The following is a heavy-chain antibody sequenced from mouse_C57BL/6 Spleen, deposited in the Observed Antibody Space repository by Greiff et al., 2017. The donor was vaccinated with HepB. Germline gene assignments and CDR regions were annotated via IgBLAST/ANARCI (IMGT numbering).Heavy chain of an antibody. CDR3: AVGLRRPYYFDY. D-gene: IGHD2-2*01. J-gene: IGHJ2*01. V-gene: IGHV1-9*01. Sequence: QVQLQQSGAELMKPGASVKLSCKATGYTFTGYWIEWVKQRPGHGLEWIGEILPGSGSTNDNEKFKGKAPFTADTSANAAYMQLSRLTTEDSALYYCAVGLRRPYYFDYWGQGTTLTVSS. CDR1: GYTFTGYW. CDR2: ILPGSGST.